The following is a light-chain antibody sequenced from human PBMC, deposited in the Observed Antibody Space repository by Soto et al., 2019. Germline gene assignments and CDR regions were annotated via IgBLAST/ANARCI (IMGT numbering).Light chain of an antibody. CDR1: GSNIGTNT. CDR2: RTD. CDR3: TAWDGSLDGRV. Sequence: QSVLTQPPSASGTPGQRVTISCSGSGSNIGTNTVNWYQQLPGTAPKLLIYRTDQRPAGIPDRFSGSKSGTSASLDISGLQSDDEADYHCTAWDGSLDGRVFGGGTKVTVL. J-gene: IGLJ3*02. V-gene: IGLV1-44*01.